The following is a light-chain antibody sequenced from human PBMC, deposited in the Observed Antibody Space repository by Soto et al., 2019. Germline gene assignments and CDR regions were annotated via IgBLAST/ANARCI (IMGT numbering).Light chain of an antibody. CDR3: AAWDDSLNGVV. Sequence: QSVLSQPPSASGTPGQRVTMSCSGSSSNIGSNTVNWYQQLPGTAPKLFIYSSDHRPSGVPDRFSGSKSGTSASLAISGLQSEDEGDYYCAAWDDSLNGVVFGGGTQLTVL. J-gene: IGLJ3*02. CDR2: SSD. CDR1: SSNIGSNT. V-gene: IGLV1-44*01.